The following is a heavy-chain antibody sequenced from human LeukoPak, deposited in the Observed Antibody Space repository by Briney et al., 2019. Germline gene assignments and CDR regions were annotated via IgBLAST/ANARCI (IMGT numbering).Heavy chain of an antibody. V-gene: IGHV1-24*01. D-gene: IGHD3-22*01. CDR2: YDPADGET. CDR1: GYTLTELS. CDR3: ATQLSSGWPLRHLPFDY. J-gene: IGHJ4*02. Sequence: ASVKVSCKVSGYTLTELSMHWVRQAPGKGLEWIGGYDPADGETIYAQKFQGRVTMTEDTSTDTAYMELSSLRSEDTAVYYCATQLSSGWPLRHLPFDYWGQGTLVTVSP.